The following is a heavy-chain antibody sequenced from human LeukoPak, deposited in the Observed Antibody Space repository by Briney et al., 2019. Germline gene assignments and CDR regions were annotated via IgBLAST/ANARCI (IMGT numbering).Heavy chain of an antibody. CDR2: ISATGGST. D-gene: IGHD6-13*01. J-gene: IGHJ4*02. V-gene: IGHV3-23*01. Sequence: GGSLRLSCAASGFTFSSYAMSWVRQAPEKGLEWVSAISATGGSTYHADSVKGRFTISRDSAKNTLYLQINSLRAEDSAVYYCAKASSSWYSDFDYWGRGTLVTVSS. CDR1: GFTFSSYA. CDR3: AKASSSWYSDFDY.